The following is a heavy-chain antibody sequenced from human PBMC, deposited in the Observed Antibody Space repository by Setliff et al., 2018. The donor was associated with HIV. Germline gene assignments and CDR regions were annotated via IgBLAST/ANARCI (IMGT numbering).Heavy chain of an antibody. J-gene: IGHJ4*02. D-gene: IGHD1-1*01. CDR3: GKDFNWESGC. CDR2: IKQDGSEK. Sequence: GGSLRLSCTASGFTFSSYWTSWVRQAPGKGLEWVANIKQDGSEKHYVDSVKGRFTISRDNAKNSLYLQMNSLRVEDTAVHYCGKDFNWESGCWGQGTLVTVSS. CDR1: GFTFSSYW. V-gene: IGHV3-7*01.